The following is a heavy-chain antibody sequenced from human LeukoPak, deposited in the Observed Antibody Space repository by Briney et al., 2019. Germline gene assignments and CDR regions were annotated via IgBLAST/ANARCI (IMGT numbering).Heavy chain of an antibody. V-gene: IGHV3-30*02. CDR3: AKDRQGSQSSGEDY. D-gene: IGHD7-27*01. CDR1: GFTFSSYA. CDR2: IRYDGSNK. Sequence: GGSLRLSCAASGFTFSSYAMHWVRQAPGKELEWVASIRYDGSNKYYLDSVKGRFTISRDNSNNTLYLQMNSLRPEDTAMYYCAKDRQGSQSSGEDYWGQGTLVTVSS. J-gene: IGHJ4*02.